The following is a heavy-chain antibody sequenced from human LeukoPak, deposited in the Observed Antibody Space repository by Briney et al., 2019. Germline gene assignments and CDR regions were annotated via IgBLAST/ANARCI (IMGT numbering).Heavy chain of an antibody. CDR3: ARDYKYAFDN. J-gene: IGHJ4*02. CDR2: IGIDSGNT. D-gene: IGHD5-24*01. CDR1: GFTFSDYA. V-gene: IGHV3-11*06. Sequence: GGSLRLSCAASGFTFSDYAMNWVRQAPGKGLEWISYIGIDSGNTNYADSVKGRFTISGDKAKNSLYLQMNSLRVEDTAVYYCARDYKYAFDNWGQGTLVTVSS.